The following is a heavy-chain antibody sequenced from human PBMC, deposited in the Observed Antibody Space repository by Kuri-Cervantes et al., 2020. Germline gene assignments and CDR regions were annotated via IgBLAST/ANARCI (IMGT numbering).Heavy chain of an antibody. CDR2: ISGSGGST. Sequence: ETLSFTCAASGFTFSSYAMSWVRQAPGKGLEWVSAISGSGGSTYYADSVKGRFTISRDNSKNTLYLQMNSLRAEDTAVYYCARDAYSSSWHTIDNWFDPWGQGTLVTVSS. D-gene: IGHD6-13*01. CDR1: GFTFSSYA. V-gene: IGHV3-23*01. J-gene: IGHJ5*02. CDR3: ARDAYSSSWHTIDNWFDP.